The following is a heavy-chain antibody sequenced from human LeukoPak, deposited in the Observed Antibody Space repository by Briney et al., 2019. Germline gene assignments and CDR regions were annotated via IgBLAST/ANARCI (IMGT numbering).Heavy chain of an antibody. D-gene: IGHD6-13*01. Sequence: SETLSLTCTVSGGSVSSGGYYWSWIRQPPGKGLEWIGYIYHSGSTYYNPSLKSRVTISVDRSKNQFSLKLSSVTAADTAVYYCAREGDSSLYYFDYWGQGTLVTVSS. CDR3: AREGDSSLYYFDY. J-gene: IGHJ4*02. V-gene: IGHV4-30-2*01. CDR1: GGSVSSGGYY. CDR2: IYHSGST.